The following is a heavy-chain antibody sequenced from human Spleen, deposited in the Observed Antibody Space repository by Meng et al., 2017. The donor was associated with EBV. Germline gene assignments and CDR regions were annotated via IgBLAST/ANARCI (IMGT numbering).Heavy chain of an antibody. V-gene: IGHV4-61*01. CDR2: IYHSGST. CDR3: ARDLTGYSADHY. D-gene: IGHD3-9*01. CDR1: GGSVSSGSYS. Sequence: QVPLTEAGPGLVKPSETLSLTCTVSGGSVSSGSYSWSWIRQPPGKGLEWIGEIYHSGSTNYNPSLKSRVTISVDKSKNQFSLKLSSVTAADTAVYYCARDLTGYSADHYWGQGTLVTVSS. J-gene: IGHJ4*02.